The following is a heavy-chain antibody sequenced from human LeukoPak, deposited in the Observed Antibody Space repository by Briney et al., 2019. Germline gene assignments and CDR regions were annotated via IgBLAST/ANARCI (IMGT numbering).Heavy chain of an antibody. Sequence: GGSLKLSCAASGFTFSGSAMHWVRQASGKGLEWVGRIRSKANSYATAYAASVKGRFTISRDDSKNTAYLQMNSLKTEDTAVYYCTRRVGSMGAWGQGTLVTVSS. D-gene: IGHD2-2*03. V-gene: IGHV3-73*01. CDR3: TRRVGSMGA. J-gene: IGHJ5*02. CDR2: IRSKANSYAT. CDR1: GFTFSGSA.